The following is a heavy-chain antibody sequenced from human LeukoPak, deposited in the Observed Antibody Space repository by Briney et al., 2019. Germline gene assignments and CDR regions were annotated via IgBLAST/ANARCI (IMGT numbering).Heavy chain of an antibody. Sequence: PGRSLTLSCAASGFMFSNYAMHWVRQGPGKGLEWVAVISDDGSKKYYPDSVKGRFIISRDNSKNTLYLQMNSLRAEDTAVYYCARVNGSGKHFDYWGQGTLVTVSS. CDR2: ISDDGSKK. D-gene: IGHD3-10*01. V-gene: IGHV3-30-3*01. J-gene: IGHJ4*02. CDR3: ARVNGSGKHFDY. CDR1: GFMFSNYA.